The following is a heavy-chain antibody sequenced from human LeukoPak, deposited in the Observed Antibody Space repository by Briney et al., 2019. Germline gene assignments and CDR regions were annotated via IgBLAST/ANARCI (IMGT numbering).Heavy chain of an antibody. J-gene: IGHJ3*02. V-gene: IGHV1-18*01. CDR3: ARILAPVDTAMVFYDAFDI. Sequence: ASVKVSCKASGYTLTSYGISWVRQAPGQGLEWMGWISAYNGNTNYAQKLQGRVTMTTDTSTSTAYMELRSLRSDDTAVYYCARILAPVDTAMVFYDAFDIWGQGTMVTVSS. CDR2: ISAYNGNT. D-gene: IGHD5-18*01. CDR1: GYTLTSYG.